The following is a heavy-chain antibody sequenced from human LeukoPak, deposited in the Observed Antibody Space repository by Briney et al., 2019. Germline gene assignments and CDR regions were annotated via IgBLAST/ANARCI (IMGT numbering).Heavy chain of an antibody. CDR1: GFTFSSYG. CDR3: AKDFSSGTYYPYYYYGMDV. V-gene: IGHV3-33*03. D-gene: IGHD3-10*01. J-gene: IGHJ6*02. Sequence: GGSLRLSCAASGFTFSSYGMHWVRQAPGKGLEWVAVIWFDGSTKYYGDSVKGRFTISRDNSKNSLYLQMNSLRTEDTALYYCAKDFSSGTYYPYYYYGMDVWGQGTTVTVSS. CDR2: IWFDGSTK.